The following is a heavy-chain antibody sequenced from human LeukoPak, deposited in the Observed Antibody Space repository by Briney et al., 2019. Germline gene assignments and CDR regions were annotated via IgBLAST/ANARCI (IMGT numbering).Heavy chain of an antibody. V-gene: IGHV4-59*12. CDR2: IYYSGST. CDR1: GGSISSYY. CDR3: ARASHDYGDYSHFDY. D-gene: IGHD4-17*01. Sequence: SETLSLTCTVSGGSISSYYWSWIRQPPGKGLEWIGYIYYSGSTNYNPSLKTRVTISVDKSKNQFSLKLSSVTAADTAVYYCARASHDYGDYSHFDYWGQGTLVTVSS. J-gene: IGHJ4*02.